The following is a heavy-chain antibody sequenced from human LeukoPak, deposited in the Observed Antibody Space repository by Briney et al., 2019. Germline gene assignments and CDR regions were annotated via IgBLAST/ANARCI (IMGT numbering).Heavy chain of an antibody. CDR1: GFTFSSYA. Sequence: GGSLRLSCAASGFTFSSYAMSWVRQAPGKGLEWVSAISGSGGSTYYADSVKGRFTISRDNSKNTLYLQMNSPRAEDTAVYYCAKDQYSGSFNWFDPWGQGTLVTVSS. D-gene: IGHD1-26*01. V-gene: IGHV3-23*01. CDR2: ISGSGGST. CDR3: AKDQYSGSFNWFDP. J-gene: IGHJ5*02.